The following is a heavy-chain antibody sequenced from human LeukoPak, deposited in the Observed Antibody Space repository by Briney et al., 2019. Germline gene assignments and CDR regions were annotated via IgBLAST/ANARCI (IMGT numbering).Heavy chain of an antibody. Sequence: PSETLSLTCAVYGGSFSGYYWSWIRQPPGKGLEWIGEINHSGSTNYNPSLKSRVTISVDTSKNQFSLKLSSVTATDTAMYYCARHSSRGGATGFDYWGQGTLVTVSS. CDR2: INHSGST. CDR1: GGSFSGYY. J-gene: IGHJ4*02. D-gene: IGHD1-26*01. V-gene: IGHV4-34*01. CDR3: ARHSSRGGATGFDY.